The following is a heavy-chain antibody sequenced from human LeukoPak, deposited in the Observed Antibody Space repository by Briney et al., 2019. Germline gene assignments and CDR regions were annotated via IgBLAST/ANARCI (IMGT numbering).Heavy chain of an antibody. D-gene: IGHD3-10*01. Sequence: GESLKISCKGSGYSFTSYWIGWVRQMPGKGLEWMGIIYPGDSDTRYSPSFLGQVTISADKSISTAYLQWSSLKASDTAMYYCARLFGYGSGSYYHSRTQFDPWGQGTLVTVSS. CDR1: GYSFTSYW. J-gene: IGHJ5*02. V-gene: IGHV5-51*01. CDR2: IYPGDSDT. CDR3: ARLFGYGSGSYYHSRTQFDP.